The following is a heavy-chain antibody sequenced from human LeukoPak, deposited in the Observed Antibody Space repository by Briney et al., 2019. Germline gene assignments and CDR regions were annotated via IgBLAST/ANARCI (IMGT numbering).Heavy chain of an antibody. J-gene: IGHJ3*02. CDR2: IYSGGST. Sequence: GGSLRLSXAASGFTVSSNYMSWVRQAPGKGLEWVSVIYSGGSTYYADSVKGRFTISRDNSKNTLYLQMNSLRAEDTAVYYCARGLIAAAGTDIWGQGTMVTVSS. D-gene: IGHD6-13*01. V-gene: IGHV3-66*02. CDR1: GFTVSSNY. CDR3: ARGLIAAAGTDI.